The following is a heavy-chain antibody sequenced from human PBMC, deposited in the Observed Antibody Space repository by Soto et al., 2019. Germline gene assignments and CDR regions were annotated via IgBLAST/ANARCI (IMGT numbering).Heavy chain of an antibody. J-gene: IGHJ5*02. CDR2: IYYSGST. CDR1: GGSISSGDYY. V-gene: IGHV4-30-4*01. D-gene: IGHD4-17*01. Sequence: SETLSLTCTVSGGSISSGDYYWSWIRQPPGKGLEWIGYIYYSGSTYYNPSLKSRVTISVDTSKNQFSLKLSSVTAADTAVYYCDRVLGVTTVVSASDLWGQGALVTVSS. CDR3: DRVLGVTTVVSASDL.